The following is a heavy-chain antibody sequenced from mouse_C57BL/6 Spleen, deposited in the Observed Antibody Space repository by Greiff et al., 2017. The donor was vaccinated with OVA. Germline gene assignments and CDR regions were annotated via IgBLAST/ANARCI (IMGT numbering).Heavy chain of an antibody. J-gene: IGHJ1*03. V-gene: IGHV1-64*01. CDR1: GYTFTSYW. CDR3: ARKGDYPVFDV. CDR2: IHPNSGST. D-gene: IGHD2-4*01. Sequence: VQLQQPEAELVKPGASVKLSCKASGYTFTSYWMHWVKQRPGQGLEWIGMIHPNSGSTNYNEKFKSKATLTVDKSSSTAYMQLSSLTSEDSAVYYCARKGDYPVFDVWGTGTTVTVSS.